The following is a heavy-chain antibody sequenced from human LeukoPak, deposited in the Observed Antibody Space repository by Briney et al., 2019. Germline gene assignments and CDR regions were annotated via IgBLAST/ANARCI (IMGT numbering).Heavy chain of an antibody. CDR3: ARRPGN. J-gene: IGHJ4*02. D-gene: IGHD1-14*01. Sequence: GGSLRLSCVASGFAVGSNYMSWVRQAPGKGLKWVSLIYSGGAIRYADSVKGRFTISRDSSKNTLFLQMNDLTVEDTARYYCARRPGNWGQGILVIVSS. CDR2: IYSGGAI. V-gene: IGHV3-53*01. CDR1: GFAVGSNY.